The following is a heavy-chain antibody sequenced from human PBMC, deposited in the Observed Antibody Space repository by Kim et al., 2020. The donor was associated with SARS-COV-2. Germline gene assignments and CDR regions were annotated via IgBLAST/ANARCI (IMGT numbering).Heavy chain of an antibody. J-gene: IGHJ3*02. Sequence: ADSVKGRFTISRDNSKNTLYLQMNSLRAEDTAVYYCARDFSGTHFDAFDIWGQGTMVTVSS. V-gene: IGHV3-33*01. CDR3: ARDFSGTHFDAFDI. D-gene: IGHD1-1*01.